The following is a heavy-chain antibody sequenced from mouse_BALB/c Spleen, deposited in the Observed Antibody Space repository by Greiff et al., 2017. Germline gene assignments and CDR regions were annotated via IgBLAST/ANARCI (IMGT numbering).Heavy chain of an antibody. D-gene: IGHD1-1*01. CDR1: GFSLTSYG. V-gene: IGHV2-9*02. J-gene: IGHJ2*01. Sequence: VQLQQSGPGLVAPSQSLSITCTVSGFSLTSYGVHWVRQPPGKGLEWLGVIWAGGSTNYNSALMSRLSISKDNSKSQVFLKMNSLQTDDTAMYYCARDRDYYGSSYGYFDYWGQGTTLTVSS. CDR3: ARDRDYYGSSYGYFDY. CDR2: IWAGGST.